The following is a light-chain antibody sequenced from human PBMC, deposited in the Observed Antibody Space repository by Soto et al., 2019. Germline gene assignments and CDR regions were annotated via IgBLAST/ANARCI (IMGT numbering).Light chain of an antibody. CDR2: GTS. V-gene: IGKV3-20*01. CDR3: QQYGSSPRT. J-gene: IGKJ1*01. Sequence: EIVLTHSPGTLSLSPGERATLSCRASQNVGSRYLAWYQQKPGQAPRLLIYGTSNRATGIPDRFSGSGSGTDFSLTISSLEPGDLAVYYCQQYGSSPRTFXQGTKVDIK. CDR1: QNVGSRY.